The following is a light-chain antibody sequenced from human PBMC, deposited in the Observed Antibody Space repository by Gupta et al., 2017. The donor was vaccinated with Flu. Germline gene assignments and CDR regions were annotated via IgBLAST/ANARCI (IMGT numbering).Light chain of an antibody. V-gene: IGKV1-39*01. CDR2: AAS. J-gene: IGKJ1*01. CDR1: QSVRNY. Sequence: DIQMTQSPSSLSASVGDRVIITCRASQSVRNYLNWYQQKPGKAPKLLIYAASSLQSGVPSRFSGSGSGTDFILTISSLQPEDFATYYCQQSYSAWTFGQGTKVEIK. CDR3: QQSYSAWT.